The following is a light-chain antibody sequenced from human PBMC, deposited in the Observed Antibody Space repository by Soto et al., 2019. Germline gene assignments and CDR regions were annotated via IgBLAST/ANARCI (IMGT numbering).Light chain of an antibody. J-gene: IGKJ3*01. Sequence: VLTQSPGILYLSPGERATLSCRASQSVINNYLAWYQQKPGQAPKLLIPGAYSRATGIPARFSGSGSGTDFTLTISSLEPEDFAVHYCQQRSNWPPFTFGPGTKVDIK. CDR2: GAY. CDR3: QQRSNWPPFT. V-gene: IGKV3-11*01. CDR1: QSVINNY.